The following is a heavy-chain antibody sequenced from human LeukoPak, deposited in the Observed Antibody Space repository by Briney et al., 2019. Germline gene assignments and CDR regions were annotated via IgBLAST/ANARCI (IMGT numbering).Heavy chain of an antibody. D-gene: IGHD6-13*01. CDR3: ARDESSYPIAAAGNSFDY. V-gene: IGHV4-34*01. Sequence: SETLSLTCAVYGGSFSGYYWGWIRQPPGKGLEWIGSIYYSGSTYYNPSLKSRVTISVDTSKNQFSLKLSSVTAADTAVYYCARDESSYPIAAAGNSFDYWGQGTLVTVSS. J-gene: IGHJ4*02. CDR2: IYYSGST. CDR1: GGSFSGYY.